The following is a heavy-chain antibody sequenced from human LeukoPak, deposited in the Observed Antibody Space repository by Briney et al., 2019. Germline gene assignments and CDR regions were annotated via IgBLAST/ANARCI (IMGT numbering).Heavy chain of an antibody. CDR1: GFAFSSNW. J-gene: IGHJ4*02. D-gene: IGHD7-27*01. CDR2: INSGGSGT. Sequence: GGSLRLSCAASGFAFSSNWMHGVRQTPGKGLVWVSRINSGGSGTSYAASVEGRFTISRDNAKNTLYLQMNSLRAEDTAVYYCATSLGPLTEYWGQGTLVTVSS. V-gene: IGHV3-74*01. CDR3: ATSLGPLTEY.